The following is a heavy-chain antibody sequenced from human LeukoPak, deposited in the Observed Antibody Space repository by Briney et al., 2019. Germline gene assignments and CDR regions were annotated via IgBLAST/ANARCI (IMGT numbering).Heavy chain of an antibody. CDR2: VYYSGRT. CDR3: AQDLAYIRFDN. Sequence: GSLRLSCAASGFTFSGYGMSWVRQAPGKGLEWIGNVYYSGRTSYSPSLKSRVTISVDTSENQFSLKLNSVTAEDAAVYYCAQDLAYIRFDNWGQGTLVTVSS. J-gene: IGHJ4*02. CDR1: GFTFSGYG. V-gene: IGHV4-38-2*01. D-gene: IGHD1-1*01.